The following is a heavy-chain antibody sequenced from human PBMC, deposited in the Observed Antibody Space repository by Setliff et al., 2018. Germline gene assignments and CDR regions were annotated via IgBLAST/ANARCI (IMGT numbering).Heavy chain of an antibody. Sequence: GASVKVSCKASGYSFTSYAMNWVRQAPGQGLEWMGGIIPIFGSANYAQKFRGRVTISADESTSTVYMDVSSLTSDDTAMYYCARGASLTVADRGSFAFWGQGTLVTVSS. CDR3: ARGASLTVADRGSFAF. J-gene: IGHJ4*02. V-gene: IGHV1-69*13. CDR2: IIPIFGSA. CDR1: GYSFTSYA. D-gene: IGHD6-19*01.